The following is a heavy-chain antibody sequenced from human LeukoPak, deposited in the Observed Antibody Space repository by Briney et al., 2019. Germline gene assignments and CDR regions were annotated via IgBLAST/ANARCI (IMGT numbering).Heavy chain of an antibody. CDR2: IYYSGST. CDR3: AREDPQTTVPEGMDV. J-gene: IGHJ6*02. CDR1: GGSITYYH. Sequence: PSETLSLTCTVSGGSITYYHWSWIRQPPGKGLEWIGYIYYSGSTNYNPSLKSRVTISVDTSKNQFSLQLRSVTAADTAVYYCAREDPQTTVPEGMDVWGQGTTVTVSS. D-gene: IGHD4-17*01. V-gene: IGHV4-59*01.